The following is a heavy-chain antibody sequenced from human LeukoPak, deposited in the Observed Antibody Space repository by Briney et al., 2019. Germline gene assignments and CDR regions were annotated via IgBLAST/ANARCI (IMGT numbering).Heavy chain of an antibody. J-gene: IGHJ4*02. V-gene: IGHV3-23*01. D-gene: IGHD6-19*01. CDR3: AKLLAVTNSYYFNY. Sequence: GGSLRLSCAASGFTFSSYAMSWVRQAPGKGLEWVSTISGSGSGGSTYYADSVKGRFTISRDNSKDTLYLQMNSPRAEDTAVYYCAKLLAVTNSYYFNYWGQGTLVTVSS. CDR1: GFTFSSYA. CDR2: ISGSGSGGST.